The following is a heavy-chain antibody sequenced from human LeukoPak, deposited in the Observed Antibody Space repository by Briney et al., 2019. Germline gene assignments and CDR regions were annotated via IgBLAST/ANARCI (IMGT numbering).Heavy chain of an antibody. CDR1: GYTFTDYY. Sequence: GAPVRPCCKASGYTFTDYYMHWVRQAPGQGLEWMGWINPKSGGTNFAQKFQGRVTLTRDTSIRTAYMELSSLRSDDTAVYYCARSSNWSTLDYWGPGDLHRVSS. J-gene: IGHJ4*02. CDR3: ARSSNWSTLDY. CDR2: INPKSGGT. V-gene: IGHV1-2*02. D-gene: IGHD6-13*01.